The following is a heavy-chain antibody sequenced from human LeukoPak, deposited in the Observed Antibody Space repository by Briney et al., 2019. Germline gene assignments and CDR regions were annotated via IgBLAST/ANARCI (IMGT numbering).Heavy chain of an antibody. CDR1: GYTFTGYY. CDR2: INPNNGDT. V-gene: IGHV1-2*02. D-gene: IGHD3-10*01. Sequence: ASVKVSCKASGYTFTGYYIHWVRQAPGQGLEWMGWINPNNGDTNFAQKFQGRVTMTRDTSISTAYMELSRLRSDDTAVYYCARDRGITMVREFDYWGQGTLVTVSS. CDR3: ARDRGITMVREFDY. J-gene: IGHJ4*02.